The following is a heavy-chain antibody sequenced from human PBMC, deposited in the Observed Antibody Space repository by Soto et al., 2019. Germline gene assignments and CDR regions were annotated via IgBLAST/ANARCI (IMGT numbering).Heavy chain of an antibody. D-gene: IGHD3-22*01. V-gene: IGHV4-4*07. CDR2: IYTSGST. Sequence: QVQLQESGPGLVKPSETLSLTCTVSVGSISSYYWSWIRQPAGKGLEWIGRIYTSGSTNYNPSLKRRVTMSVDTSKNQFSLKLSSVTAADTAVYYCARDNSGYYPNYYGMDVWGQGTTVTVSS. J-gene: IGHJ6*02. CDR3: ARDNSGYYPNYYGMDV. CDR1: VGSISSYY.